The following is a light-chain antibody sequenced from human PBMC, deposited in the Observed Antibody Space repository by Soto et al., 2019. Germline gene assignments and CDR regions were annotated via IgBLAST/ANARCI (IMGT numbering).Light chain of an antibody. CDR1: SSNIGSNT. J-gene: IGLJ2*01. CDR2: SHN. Sequence: QLVLTQPPSASGTPGQRVTISCSGSSSNIGSNTVSWYQQLPGTAPKLLIYSHNQRPSGVPDRFSGSKSGTSASLAISGLQSEDEADYYCATWDDSLNVVLFGGGTKLTVL. CDR3: ATWDDSLNVVL. V-gene: IGLV1-44*01.